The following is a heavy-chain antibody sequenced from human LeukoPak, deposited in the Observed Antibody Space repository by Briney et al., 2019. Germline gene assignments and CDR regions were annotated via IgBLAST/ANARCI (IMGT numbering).Heavy chain of an antibody. V-gene: IGHV3-21*01. CDR3: ASIIRYYYDSSGFPSG. D-gene: IGHD3-22*01. CDR1: GFTFSSYS. Sequence: PGGSLRLSCAASGFTFSSYSMNWVRQAPGKGLEWVSSISSSSSSYIYYADSVKGRSTISRDNAKNSLYLQMNSLRAEDTAVYYCASIIRYYYDSSGFPSGWGQGTLVTVSS. J-gene: IGHJ4*02. CDR2: ISSSSSSYI.